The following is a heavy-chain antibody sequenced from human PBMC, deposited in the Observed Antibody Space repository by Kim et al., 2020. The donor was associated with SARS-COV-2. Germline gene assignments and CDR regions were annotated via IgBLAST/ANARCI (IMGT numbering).Heavy chain of an antibody. J-gene: IGHJ4*02. CDR1: GFTFGDFN. Sequence: GGSLRLSCAASGFTFGDFNMTWIRKTPGKGLEWVSYITTDSETIYYADSVKDRFTISRDNANTSLYLQMNSLRAEDTAVYYCARGDTYGGYYFDLWGRGTLVTVS. CDR2: ITTDSETI. V-gene: IGHV3-11*01. CDR3: ARGDTYGGYYFDL. D-gene: IGHD3-22*01.